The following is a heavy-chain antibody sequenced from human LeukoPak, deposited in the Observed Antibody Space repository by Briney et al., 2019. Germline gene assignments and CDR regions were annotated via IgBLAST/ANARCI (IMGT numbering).Heavy chain of an antibody. CDR3: ATYYYGSGLDY. CDR1: CAYISRDGYY. CDR2: IYYSGST. J-gene: IGHJ4*02. Sequence: SETLSLTCTVACAYISRDGYYCSWIRQHLGKDLDSIGYIYYSGSTYYNPSLKSRVTISVDTSKNQFSLKLSSVTAADTAVYYCATYYYGSGLDYLGQGTLVTVSS. V-gene: IGHV4-31*03. D-gene: IGHD3-10*01.